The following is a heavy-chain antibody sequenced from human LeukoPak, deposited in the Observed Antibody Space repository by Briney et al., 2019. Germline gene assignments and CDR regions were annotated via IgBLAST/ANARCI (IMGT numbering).Heavy chain of an antibody. D-gene: IGHD2-2*01. CDR3: AREGVPAAMCDY. CDR2: IYYSGST. V-gene: IGHV4-39*01. CDR1: GGSISSSSYY. Sequence: SETLSLTCTVSGGSISSSSYYWGWIRQPPGKGLEWIGSIYYSGSTYYNPSLKSRVTISVDTSKNQFSLKLSSVTAADTAVYYCAREGVPAAMCDYRGQGTLVTVSS. J-gene: IGHJ4*02.